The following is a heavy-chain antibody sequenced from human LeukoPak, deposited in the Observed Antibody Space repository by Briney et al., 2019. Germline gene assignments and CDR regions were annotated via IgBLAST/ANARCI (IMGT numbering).Heavy chain of an antibody. Sequence: PGGSLRLSCAASGFTFSNYWMHWVRQAPGKGLEWIGSIYHSGSTYYNPSLKSRVTISVDTSKNQFSLKLSSVTAADTAVYYCARAVVPDYWGQGTLVTVSS. CDR1: GFTFSNYW. V-gene: IGHV4-38-2*01. CDR3: ARAVVPDY. J-gene: IGHJ4*02. CDR2: IYHSGST. D-gene: IGHD6-19*01.